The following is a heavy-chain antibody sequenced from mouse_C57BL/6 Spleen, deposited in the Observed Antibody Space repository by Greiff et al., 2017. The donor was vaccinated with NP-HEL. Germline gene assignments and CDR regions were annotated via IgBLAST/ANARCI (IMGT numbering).Heavy chain of an antibody. Sequence: VKLMESGAELVRPGASVKLSCKASGYTFTDYYINWVKQRPGQGLEWIARIYPGSGNTYYNEKFKGKATLTAEKSSSTAYMQLSSLTSEDSAVYFCARGDWVLRDYFDYWGQGTTLTVSS. CDR3: ARGDWVLRDYFDY. CDR1: GYTFTDYY. CDR2: IYPGSGNT. J-gene: IGHJ2*01. D-gene: IGHD1-1*01. V-gene: IGHV1-76*01.